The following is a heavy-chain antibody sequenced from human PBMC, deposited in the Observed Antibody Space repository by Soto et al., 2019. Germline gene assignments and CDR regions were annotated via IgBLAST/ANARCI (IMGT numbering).Heavy chain of an antibody. J-gene: IGHJ6*02. CDR3: ARDGARGIAAAGLYYYYYYGMDV. V-gene: IGHV1-46*03. CDR2: INPSGGST. D-gene: IGHD6-13*01. CDR1: GYTFTSYY. Sequence: QVQLVQSGAEVKKPGASVKVSCKASGYTFTSYYMHWVRQAPGQGLEWMGIINPSGGSTSYAQKFQGRVTRTRDASTSTVYMEMSSLRSEDTAVYYCARDGARGIAAAGLYYYYYYGMDVWGQGTTVTVSS.